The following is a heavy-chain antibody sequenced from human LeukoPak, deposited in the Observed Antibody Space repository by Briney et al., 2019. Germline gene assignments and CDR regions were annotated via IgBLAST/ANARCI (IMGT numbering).Heavy chain of an antibody. CDR3: ASASGFYYYYYMDV. Sequence: SETLSLTCTVSGGSISSGSYYWSWIWQPAGKGLEWIGRIYTSGSTNYNPSLKSRVTISVDTSKNQFSLKLSSVTAADTAVYYCASASGFYYYYYMDVWGKGTTVTVSS. D-gene: IGHD3-22*01. J-gene: IGHJ6*03. V-gene: IGHV4-61*02. CDR1: GGSISSGSYY. CDR2: IYTSGST.